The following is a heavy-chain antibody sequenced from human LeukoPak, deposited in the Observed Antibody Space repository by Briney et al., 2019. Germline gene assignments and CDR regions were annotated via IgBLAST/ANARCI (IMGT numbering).Heavy chain of an antibody. CDR2: IYYSGST. CDR1: GGSISSSSYY. V-gene: IGHV4-39*01. CDR3: ARSTRSGWPPDYYYGMDV. D-gene: IGHD6-19*01. J-gene: IGHJ6*02. Sequence: PSETLSLACTVSGGSISSSSYYWGWIRQPPGKGLEWIGSIYYSGSTYYNPSFKSRVTISVDTSKNQFSLKLSSVTAADTAVYYCARSTRSGWPPDYYYGMDVWGQGTTVTVSS.